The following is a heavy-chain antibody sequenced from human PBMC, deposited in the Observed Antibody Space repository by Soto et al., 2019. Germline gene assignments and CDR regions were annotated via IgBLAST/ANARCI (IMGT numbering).Heavy chain of an antibody. CDR3: ARGYYDGRHGLDV. J-gene: IGHJ6*02. D-gene: IGHD3-3*01. CDR1: GSSISIYY. Sequence: SETLSLTCSVSGSSISIYYWNWIRQTPGKGLEWIGYMYYRGTTKYNPSLKSRVTISVDTSKNQVSLKLSSVTAADTAVYYCARGYYDGRHGLDVWGQGTTVTVSS. CDR2: MYYRGTT. V-gene: IGHV4-59*01.